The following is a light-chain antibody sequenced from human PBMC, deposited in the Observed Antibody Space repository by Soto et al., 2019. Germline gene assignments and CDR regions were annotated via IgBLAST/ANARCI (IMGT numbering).Light chain of an antibody. CDR1: QDISGY. CDR2: SAS. J-gene: IGKJ5*01. V-gene: IGKV1-27*01. Sequence: DIQMTQSPSSLSASVGERVTITCRASQDISGYLAWYQQKPGKVPKLLIYSASTLHSGVPSRFSGSGSGTDSPITISSLQHEDVATYYCQQCNTAPLTFGQGTRLEIK. CDR3: QQCNTAPLT.